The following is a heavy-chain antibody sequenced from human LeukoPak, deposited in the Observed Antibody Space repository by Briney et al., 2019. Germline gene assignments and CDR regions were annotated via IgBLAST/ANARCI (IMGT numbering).Heavy chain of an antibody. CDR3: ARALRYYSDSSGYAFDY. Sequence: ASVKVSCKASGGTFRSFAISWVRQAPGQGLEWMGGIIPIFRTANYAQKFQGRVTITVDESTSTAYMELSSLRSEDTAVYYCARALRYYSDSSGYAFDYWGQGTLVIVSS. J-gene: IGHJ4*02. CDR2: IIPIFRTA. CDR1: GGTFRSFA. V-gene: IGHV1-69*13. D-gene: IGHD3-22*01.